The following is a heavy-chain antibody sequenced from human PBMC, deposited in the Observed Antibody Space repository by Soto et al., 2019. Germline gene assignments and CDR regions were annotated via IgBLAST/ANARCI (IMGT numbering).Heavy chain of an antibody. Sequence: EVQLVASGGGLVKPGGSLRVSCAASGITFSNAWMTWVRQAPGKGLEWVGRIKSKIDGGTTDYGVPVKGRFTISRDDSKNTLYLQMNSLKTEDTAVYYCTTGRYSSSLYFDSWGQGTLVTVSS. CDR1: GITFSNAW. J-gene: IGHJ4*02. CDR3: TTGRYSSSLYFDS. V-gene: IGHV3-15*01. D-gene: IGHD6-6*01. CDR2: IKSKIDGGTT.